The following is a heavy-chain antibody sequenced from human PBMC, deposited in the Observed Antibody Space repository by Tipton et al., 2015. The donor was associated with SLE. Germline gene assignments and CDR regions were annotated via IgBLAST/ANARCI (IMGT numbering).Heavy chain of an antibody. CDR3: ARVGYLGSGKTWDMDV. D-gene: IGHD3-10*01. Sequence: GLVKPSGTLSLTCAVSGGSINSSNWWSWVRQPPGKGLEWIGEIHHSGSTYCNPSLKSRVTISVDRSKNQFSLKLSSVTAADTAVYYCARVGYLGSGKTWDMDVWGKGITVTVSS. CDR1: GGSINSSNW. CDR2: IHHSGST. V-gene: IGHV4-4*02. J-gene: IGHJ6*03.